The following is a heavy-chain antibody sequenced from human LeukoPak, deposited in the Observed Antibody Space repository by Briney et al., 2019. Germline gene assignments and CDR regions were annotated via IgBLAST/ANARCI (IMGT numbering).Heavy chain of an antibody. J-gene: IGHJ4*02. CDR1: GFTFSNYG. CDR2: ISGSGGST. D-gene: IGHD2-21*01. Sequence: GGTLRLSCAASGFTFSNYGMSWVRQAPGKGLEWVSGISGSGGSTYYADSVRGRFTISRDSSKNTLYLQMNSLRAEDAAVYYCAKAPVTSCRGAYCYPFDYWGQGTLVTVSS. CDR3: AKAPVTSCRGAYCYPFDY. V-gene: IGHV3-23*01.